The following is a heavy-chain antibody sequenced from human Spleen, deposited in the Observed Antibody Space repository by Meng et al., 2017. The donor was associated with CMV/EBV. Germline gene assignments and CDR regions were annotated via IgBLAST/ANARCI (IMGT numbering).Heavy chain of an antibody. Sequence: SETLSLTCAVDGGSSSGYYWSWIRQPPGKGLEWIGFMYDSGSTNYNPSLKSRVTISVDTSKNQFSLKVTSVTAADTAVYYCAREVRMGYFDYWGQGTLVTVSS. CDR1: GGSSSGYY. CDR2: MYDSGST. CDR3: AREVRMGYFDY. V-gene: IGHV4-59*01. D-gene: IGHD2-8*01. J-gene: IGHJ4*02.